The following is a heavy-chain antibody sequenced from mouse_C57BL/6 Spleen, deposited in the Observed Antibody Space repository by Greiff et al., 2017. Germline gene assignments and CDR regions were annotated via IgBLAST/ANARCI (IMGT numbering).Heavy chain of an antibody. CDR2: ISGGGGNT. D-gene: IGHD1-1*01. Sequence: EVHLVESGGGLVKPGGSLKLSCAASGFTFSSYTMSWVRQTPEQRLDWVATISGGGGNTYYPDSVKGRFTISRDNAKNTLYLQMSSLRSEDTALYYCARDYYGSNYFDYWGKGTTLTVSS. CDR3: ARDYYGSNYFDY. J-gene: IGHJ2*01. V-gene: IGHV5-9*01. CDR1: GFTFSSYT.